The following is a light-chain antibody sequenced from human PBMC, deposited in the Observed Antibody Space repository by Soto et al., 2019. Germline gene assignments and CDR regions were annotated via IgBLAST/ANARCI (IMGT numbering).Light chain of an antibody. CDR2: DAS. Sequence: EIVLTQSPATLSLSPGERATLSCRASQSVSSYLAWYQQKPGQAPRLLIYDASNRATGIPARFSGSGSETDFTLTISSLEPEDFAVYYCQQRSNWPFGQGTRLEIK. CDR3: QQRSNWP. J-gene: IGKJ5*01. CDR1: QSVSSY. V-gene: IGKV3-11*01.